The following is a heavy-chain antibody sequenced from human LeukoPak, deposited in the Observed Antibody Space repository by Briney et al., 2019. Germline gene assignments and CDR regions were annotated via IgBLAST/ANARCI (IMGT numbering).Heavy chain of an antibody. V-gene: IGHV7-4-1*02. D-gene: IGHD1-14*01. CDR1: GYTFTSYA. J-gene: IGHJ4*02. Sequence: GASVKVSCKASGYTFTSYAMNWVRQAPGQGLEWMGWINTNTGNPTYAQGFTGRFVFSLDTSVSTTYLQISSLKAEDTAVYYCARTVSDSETYCIDYWGQGTLVTVSS. CDR3: ARTVSDSETYCIDY. CDR2: INTNTGNP.